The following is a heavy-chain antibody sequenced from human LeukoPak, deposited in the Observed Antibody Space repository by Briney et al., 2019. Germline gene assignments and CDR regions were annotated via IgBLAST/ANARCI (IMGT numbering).Heavy chain of an antibody. Sequence: SETLSLTCTVSGGSISSYYWSWIRQPAGKGLEWIGRIHTSGGTNYNPSLKGRVTMSGDTSKNQFSLKLSSVTAADTAVYYCARDFLITIFGVVASPPDYWGQGTLVTVSS. CDR3: ARDFLITIFGVVASPPDY. D-gene: IGHD3-3*01. J-gene: IGHJ4*02. CDR2: IHTSGGT. V-gene: IGHV4-4*07. CDR1: GGSISSYY.